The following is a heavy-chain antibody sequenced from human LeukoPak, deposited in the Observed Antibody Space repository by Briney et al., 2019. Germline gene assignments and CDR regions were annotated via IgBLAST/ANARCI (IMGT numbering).Heavy chain of an antibody. V-gene: IGHV3-7*01. CDR3: AREVSGDADSSSKYYYYYMDV. CDR1: GFTFSSYW. D-gene: IGHD6-6*01. Sequence: GGSLRLSCAASGFTFSSYWMSWVRQAPGKGLEWVANIKQDGSEKYYVDSVKGRFTISRDNAKNSLYLQMNSLRAEDTAVYYCAREVSGDADSSSKYYYYYMDVWGKGTTVTVSS. J-gene: IGHJ6*03. CDR2: IKQDGSEK.